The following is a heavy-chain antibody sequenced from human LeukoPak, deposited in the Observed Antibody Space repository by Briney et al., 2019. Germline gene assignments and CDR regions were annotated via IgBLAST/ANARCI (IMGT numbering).Heavy chain of an antibody. CDR2: IYYSGST. D-gene: IGHD2-15*01. CDR3: ARDHKLIDAFDI. V-gene: IGHV4-59*01. J-gene: IGHJ3*02. Sequence: SETLSLTCTVSGGSISSYYWSWIRQPPGKGLEWIGYIYYSGSTNYNPSLKSRVTISVDTSKNQFSLKLSSVTAADTAVYYCARDHKLIDAFDIWGPGIMVTVSS. CDR1: GGSISSYY.